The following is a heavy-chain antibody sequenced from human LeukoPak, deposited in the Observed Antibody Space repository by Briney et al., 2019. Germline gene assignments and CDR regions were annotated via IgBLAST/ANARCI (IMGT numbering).Heavy chain of an antibody. CDR1: GFTFSGFW. V-gene: IGHV3-7*03. Sequence: GSLRLSCAVSGFTFSGFWMSWSRQAPGKGLEWVASINSDGSEGYYADVVKGRFTISRDNAKNSLYLQINSLRAEDTAVYYCARSSYSSSSSVWGQGTMVTISS. D-gene: IGHD6-6*01. J-gene: IGHJ3*01. CDR3: ARSSYSSSSSV. CDR2: INSDGSEG.